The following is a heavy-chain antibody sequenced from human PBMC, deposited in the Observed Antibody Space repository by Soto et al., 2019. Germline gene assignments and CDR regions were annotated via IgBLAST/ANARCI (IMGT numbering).Heavy chain of an antibody. CDR2: IIPIFGTA. D-gene: IGHD3-22*01. CDR1: GGTFSSYA. Sequence: QVQLVQSGAEVKKPGSSVKVSCKASGGTFSSYAISWVRQAPGQGLEWMGGIIPIFGTANYAQKFQGRVTITADESTSTAYMELSSLRAEDTAVYYCARAPRRFSGYPYNWFDPWGQGTLVTVSS. J-gene: IGHJ5*02. V-gene: IGHV1-69*01. CDR3: ARAPRRFSGYPYNWFDP.